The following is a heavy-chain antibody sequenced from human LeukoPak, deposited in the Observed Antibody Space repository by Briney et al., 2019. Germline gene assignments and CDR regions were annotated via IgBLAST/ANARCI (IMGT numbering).Heavy chain of an antibody. CDR1: GFTFSSYN. CDR3: TTCTGGSCYSDY. V-gene: IGHV3-15*01. J-gene: IGHJ4*02. D-gene: IGHD2-15*01. Sequence: GGSLRLSCAASGFTFSSYNMNWVRQAPGKGLEWVGRIKSKTTGGTTDFAAPVKGRFTISRDDSKNTLYLQMNSLKIEDTAVYYCTTCTGGSCYSDYWGQGTLVTVSS. CDR2: IKSKTTGGTT.